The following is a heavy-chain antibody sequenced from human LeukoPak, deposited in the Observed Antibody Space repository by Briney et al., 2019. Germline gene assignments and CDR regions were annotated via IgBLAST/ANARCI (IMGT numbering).Heavy chain of an antibody. CDR3: ARVLVLGNFDY. Sequence: PGGSLRLSCAASGFTFSSYWMNWARQAPGKGLEWVASINHNGNVNYYVDSVKGRFTISRDNAKNSLYLQMNSLRAEDTAVYYCARVLVLGNFDYWGQGTLVTVSS. CDR1: GFTFSSYW. D-gene: IGHD2-15*01. V-gene: IGHV3-7*01. CDR2: INHNGNVN. J-gene: IGHJ4*02.